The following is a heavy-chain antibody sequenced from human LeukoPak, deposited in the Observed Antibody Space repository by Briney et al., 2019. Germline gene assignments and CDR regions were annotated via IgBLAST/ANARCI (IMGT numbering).Heavy chain of an antibody. CDR2: INPSDGST. V-gene: IGHV1-46*01. D-gene: IGHD6-19*01. CDR1: GYTFTNYY. Sequence: ASVKVSCKASGYTFTNYYMHWVRRAPGQGLEWMGVINPSDGSTRYAQKFQGRVTMTRDTSTSTVYMEVRSLRSEDTAVYYCARELAGVDYWGQGTLVTVSS. J-gene: IGHJ4*02. CDR3: ARELAGVDY.